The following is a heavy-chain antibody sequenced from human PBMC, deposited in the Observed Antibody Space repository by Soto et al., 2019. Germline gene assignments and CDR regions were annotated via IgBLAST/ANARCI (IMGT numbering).Heavy chain of an antibody. V-gene: IGHV3-48*02. CDR3: ARDHWVDY. D-gene: IGHD7-27*01. CDR2: ISGSGSTI. J-gene: IGHJ4*02. Sequence: EVQLVESGGGLVQPGGSLRLSCAASGFTFSYYSMNWVRQATGRGLEWISHISGSGSTIHYADSVKGRFTISRDNAKNSLFLQMNSLRDEDTAVYYCARDHWVDYWGQGTLVTVSS. CDR1: GFTFSYYS.